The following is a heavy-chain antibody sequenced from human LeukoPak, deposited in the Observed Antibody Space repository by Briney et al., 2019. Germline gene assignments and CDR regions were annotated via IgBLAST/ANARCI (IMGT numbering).Heavy chain of an antibody. CDR2: INHSGST. J-gene: IGHJ4*02. V-gene: IGHV4-34*01. Sequence: PSETLSLTCAVYGGSFSGYYWSWIRQPPGQGLEWIGEINHSGSTNYNPSLKSRVTISVDTSKNQFSLKLSSVTAADTAVSYCASRFRNWANRKTYYFDYWGQGTLVTVSS. CDR3: ASRFRNWANRKTYYFDY. D-gene: IGHD7-27*01. CDR1: GGSFSGYY.